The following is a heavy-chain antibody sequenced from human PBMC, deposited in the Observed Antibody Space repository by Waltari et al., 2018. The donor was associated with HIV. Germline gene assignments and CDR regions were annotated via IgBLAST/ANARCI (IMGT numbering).Heavy chain of an antibody. Sequence: GGSLRLSCAASEFTFNNYWMTWVRQAPGKGLEWVANIKQDESEKYYVDSVKGRFTISRDNAKNSLFLQMNSLRAEDTAVYYCAREALYDSSGYYFDYWGQGTLVTVSS. CDR1: EFTFNNYW. CDR2: IKQDESEK. CDR3: AREALYDSSGYYFDY. V-gene: IGHV3-7*01. J-gene: IGHJ4*02. D-gene: IGHD3-22*01.